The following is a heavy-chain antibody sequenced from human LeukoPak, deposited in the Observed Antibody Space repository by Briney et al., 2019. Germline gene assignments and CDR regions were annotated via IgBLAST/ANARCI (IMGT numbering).Heavy chain of an antibody. J-gene: IGHJ4*02. CDR1: GFTFSTYA. CDR3: AKGRSGWYEGLDY. D-gene: IGHD6-19*01. V-gene: IGHV3-23*01. Sequence: GGSLRLSCTASGFTFSTYAMTWVRQAPGKGLEWVSVISHGGDSAWYADSVKGRFTIPRDNSKSTLFLQMNSLRADDTAIYYCAKGRSGWYEGLDYWGQGILATVSS. CDR2: ISHGGDSA.